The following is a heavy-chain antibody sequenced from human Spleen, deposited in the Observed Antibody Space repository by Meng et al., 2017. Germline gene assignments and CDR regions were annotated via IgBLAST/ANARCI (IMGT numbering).Heavy chain of an antibody. D-gene: IGHD6-13*01. CDR2: IYQTGST. CDR1: GGSFSDYY. J-gene: IGHJ5*02. Sequence: VQLQQWGAGLLKPAETPSLTCVVSGGSFSDYYWSWIRQPPGKGLEWIGEIYQTGSTNYNPSLKSRVTISVDTSKTQFSLKLTSVTAADTAVYYCARDSDSAGTPWIDPWGQGTLVTVSS. CDR3: ARDSDSAGTPWIDP. V-gene: IGHV4-34*01.